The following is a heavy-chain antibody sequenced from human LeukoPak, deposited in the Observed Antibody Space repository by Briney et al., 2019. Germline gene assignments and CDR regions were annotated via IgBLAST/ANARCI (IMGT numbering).Heavy chain of an antibody. CDR3: ARDCYSGGWYRWSDYYGMDV. CDR2: TYYRSKWYN. V-gene: IGHV6-1*01. D-gene: IGHD6-19*01. Sequence: SQTLSLTCAISGDSVSSNSAAWNWIRQSPSRGLEWLGRTYYRSKWYNDYAVSAKSRITINPDTSKNQFSLQLNSVTPEDTAVYYCARDCYSGGWYRWSDYYGMDVWGQGTTVTVSS. CDR1: GDSVSSNSAA. J-gene: IGHJ6*02.